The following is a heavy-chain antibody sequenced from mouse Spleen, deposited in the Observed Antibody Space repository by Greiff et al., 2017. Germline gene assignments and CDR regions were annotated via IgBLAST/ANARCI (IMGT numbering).Heavy chain of an antibody. V-gene: IGHV1-80*01. J-gene: IGHJ3*01. CDR3: AREGLGGFAY. D-gene: IGHD3-3*01. CDR1: GYAFSSYW. Sequence: VQLQQSGAELVRPGSSVKISCKASGYAFSSYWMNWVKQRPGQGLEWIGQIYPGDGDTNYNGKFKGKATLTADKSSSTAYMQLSSLTSEDSAVYFCAREGLGGFAYWGQGTLVTVSA. CDR2: IYPGDGDT.